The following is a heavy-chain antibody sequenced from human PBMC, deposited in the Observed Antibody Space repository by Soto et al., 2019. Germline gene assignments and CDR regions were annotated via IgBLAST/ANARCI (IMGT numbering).Heavy chain of an antibody. J-gene: IGHJ6*02. D-gene: IGHD5-12*01. V-gene: IGHV1-18*01. Sequence: QVQLVQSGAEVKKPGASVKVSCKASGYTFTRSGISWVRQAPGQGLEWMGWISTYNGDTNYAQTFQGRVTMTTDTSTSTVYMELRSLRSADTAVYYCAREGVAPYYYYGMDVWGQGTPVTVSS. CDR3: AREGVAPYYYYGMDV. CDR1: GYTFTRSG. CDR2: ISTYNGDT.